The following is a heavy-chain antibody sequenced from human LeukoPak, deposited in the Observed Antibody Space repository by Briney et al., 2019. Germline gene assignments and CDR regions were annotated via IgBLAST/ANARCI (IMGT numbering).Heavy chain of an antibody. CDR2: ISAYNGNT. V-gene: IGHV1-18*01. CDR3: ARVGRYYGSGSYYYHDY. CDR1: GYTFTSYG. J-gene: IGHJ4*02. D-gene: IGHD3-10*01. Sequence: GASVKVSCKASGYTFTSYGISWVRQAPGQGLEWTGWISAYNGNTNYAQKLQGRVTMTTDTSTSTAYMELRSLRSDDTAVYYCARVGRYYGSGSYYYHDYWGQGTLVTVSS.